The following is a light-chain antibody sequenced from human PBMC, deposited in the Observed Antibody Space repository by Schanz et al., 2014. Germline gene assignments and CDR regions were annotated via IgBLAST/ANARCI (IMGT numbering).Light chain of an antibody. V-gene: IGKV1D-16*01. CDR1: QNVNIY. Sequence: DIQMTQSPSSLSASVGDRVTITCRASQNVNIYLAWHQQKPDKAPKSLIYGASTLHSGVPSRFSGSGSGTECTLAISSRRPEDVAAYYCQEYASESRKFGRGARVEIK. CDR3: QEYASESRK. J-gene: IGKJ1*01. CDR2: GAS.